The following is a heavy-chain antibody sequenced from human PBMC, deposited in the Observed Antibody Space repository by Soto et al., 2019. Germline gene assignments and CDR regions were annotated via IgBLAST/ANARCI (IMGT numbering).Heavy chain of an antibody. Sequence: PGGSLRLSCAASGFTFSSYDMHWVRQTPGKGLEWVAVIRYDGSNKYYGDSVKGRFIISRDNSKNTVYLQMNSLRAGDTAVYYCATDRGDYNSSPDYWGQGTLVTSPQ. CDR3: ATDRGDYNSSPDY. CDR1: GFTFSSYD. J-gene: IGHJ4*02. D-gene: IGHD3-10*01. CDR2: IRYDGSNK. V-gene: IGHV3-30*02.